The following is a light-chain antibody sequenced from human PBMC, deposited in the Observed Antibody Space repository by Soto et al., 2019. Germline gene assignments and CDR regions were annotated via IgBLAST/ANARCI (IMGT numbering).Light chain of an antibody. Sequence: EIVMTQSPATLSVSPGERATLSCRASQRVSSNLAWYQQKPGQAPRLLIYGASTRATGIPARFSGSGSGTEFTLTISSLQSVDFAVYYCQQYNNWPSLTFGGGTKVDIK. CDR2: GAS. V-gene: IGKV3-15*01. J-gene: IGKJ4*01. CDR1: QRVSSN. CDR3: QQYNNWPSLT.